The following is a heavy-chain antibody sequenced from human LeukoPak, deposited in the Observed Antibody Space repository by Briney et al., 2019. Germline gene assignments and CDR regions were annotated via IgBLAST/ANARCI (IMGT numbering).Heavy chain of an antibody. CDR2: ISAYNGNT. Sequence: ASVKVSCKASGYTFTSYGISWVRQAPGQGLEWMGWISAYNGNTNYAQKLQGRVTMTTDTSTSTAYMELRSLRSDDTAVYYCARAASRITMVRGVIGSAFDIWGQGTMVTVSS. D-gene: IGHD3-10*01. V-gene: IGHV1-18*01. CDR1: GYTFTSYG. CDR3: ARAASRITMVRGVIGSAFDI. J-gene: IGHJ3*02.